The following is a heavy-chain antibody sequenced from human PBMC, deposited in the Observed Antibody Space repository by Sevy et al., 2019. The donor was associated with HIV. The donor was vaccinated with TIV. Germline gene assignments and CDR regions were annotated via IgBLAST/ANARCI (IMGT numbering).Heavy chain of an antibody. CDR1: GFTFRTYI. V-gene: IGHV1-3*01. CDR2: IHGGNGNT. CDR3: VRSREPAHYDILTGGWFDP. D-gene: IGHD3-9*01. Sequence: ASVKVSCKASGFTFRTYIMHWVRQAPGQRPEWMGWIHGGNGNTEYSQKFQGRVTITSDTSASTTYMEVSSLRSEDTAVYYCVRSREPAHYDILTGGWFDPWGQGTLVTVSS. J-gene: IGHJ5*02.